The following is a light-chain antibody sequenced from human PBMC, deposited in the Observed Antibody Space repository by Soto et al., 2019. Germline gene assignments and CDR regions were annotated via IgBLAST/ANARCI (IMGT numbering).Light chain of an antibody. CDR3: QQYDSIPPWT. V-gene: IGKV3-20*01. CDR1: QTVGRSY. Sequence: EIVLTQSPGIMYLSPGERATLSCRASQTVGRSYLAWYQQKPGQAPRLLIFGTSTRATGIPGRFSGGGSGTDFTLTISRLDPEDYAVYFCQQYDSIPPWTFGQGTRVEVK. J-gene: IGKJ1*01. CDR2: GTS.